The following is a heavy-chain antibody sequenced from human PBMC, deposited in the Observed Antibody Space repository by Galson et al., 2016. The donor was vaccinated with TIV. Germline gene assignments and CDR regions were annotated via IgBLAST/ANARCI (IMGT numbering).Heavy chain of an antibody. D-gene: IGHD3-10*01. CDR3: ARATNYYDNWFDP. Sequence: SVKVSCKASGVTFSSSAISWVRQAPGQGLEWMGGIIGIFATPNYAQKFRGRITITADESTDTAYVELNSLTSEDTAVYYCARATNYYDNWFDPWGQGTLVTVSS. V-gene: IGHV1-69*13. J-gene: IGHJ5*02. CDR2: IIGIFATP. CDR1: GVTFSSSA.